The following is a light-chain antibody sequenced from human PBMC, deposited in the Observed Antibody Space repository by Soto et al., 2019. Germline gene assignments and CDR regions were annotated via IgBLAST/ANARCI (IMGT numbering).Light chain of an antibody. CDR3: QQYNNWPPA. Sequence: EIVMTQSPATLSVSPGERATLSCRASQNVNSNLAWYQQKPGQAPRLLIYGASTRATGIPARFSGSGSGTEFTLTISSLQSEDFAVYYCQQYNNWPPAFGGGTRVEIK. V-gene: IGKV3-15*01. CDR2: GAS. CDR1: QNVNSN. J-gene: IGKJ4*01.